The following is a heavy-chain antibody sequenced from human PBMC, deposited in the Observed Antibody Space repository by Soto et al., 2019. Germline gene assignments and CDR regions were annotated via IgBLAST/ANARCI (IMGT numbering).Heavy chain of an antibody. Sequence: GGSLRLSCAASGFTFSSYAMSWVRQAPGKGLEWVSAISGSGGSTYYADSVKGRFTISRDNSKNTLYLQMNSLRAEDTAVYYCAKDPWDPLRGYYYYYMDVWGKGTTVTVSS. CDR3: AKDPWDPLRGYYYYYMDV. CDR2: ISGSGGST. J-gene: IGHJ6*03. CDR1: GFTFSSYA. D-gene: IGHD4-17*01. V-gene: IGHV3-23*01.